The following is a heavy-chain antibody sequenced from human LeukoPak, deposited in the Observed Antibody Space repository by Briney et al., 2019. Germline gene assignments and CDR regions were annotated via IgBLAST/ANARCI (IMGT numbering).Heavy chain of an antibody. D-gene: IGHD6-6*01. J-gene: IGHJ4*02. CDR3: AREGIAARTLDY. CDR1: GYTFTGYD. Sequence: ASVKVSCKASGYTFTGYDINWVRQATGQGLEWMGWMNPNSGNTGYAQKFQGRVTMTRNTSISTAYMELSSLRSEDTAVYYCAREGIAARTLDYWGQGTLVTVSS. CDR2: MNPNSGNT. V-gene: IGHV1-8*01.